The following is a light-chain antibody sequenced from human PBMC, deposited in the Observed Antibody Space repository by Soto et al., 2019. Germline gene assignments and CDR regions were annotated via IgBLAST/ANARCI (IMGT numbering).Light chain of an antibody. Sequence: EIVMTQSPATLSVSPGERATLSCRASQSVSIALAWYQQKPGQAPRLLISGASTRATGLPARFSGSGSGTEFTLTISSLQSEDFAVYYCQQYYNWPITFGQGTRLEIK. CDR3: QQYYNWPIT. CDR2: GAS. V-gene: IGKV3-15*01. J-gene: IGKJ5*01. CDR1: QSVSIA.